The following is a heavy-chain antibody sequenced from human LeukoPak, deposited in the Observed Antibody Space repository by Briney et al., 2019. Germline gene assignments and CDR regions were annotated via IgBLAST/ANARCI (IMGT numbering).Heavy chain of an antibody. V-gene: IGHV4-31*03. CDR2: IYYSGST. CDR3: ARSEGGYFGY. CDR1: GGSVSSGGYY. J-gene: IGHJ4*02. D-gene: IGHD3-16*01. Sequence: SQALSLTCTVSGGSVSSGGYYWSWIRQHPGKGLEWIGYIYYSGSTYYNPSLKSRLTISVDTSKNQFSLKLSSVTAADTAVYYCARSEGGYFGYWGQGTLVTVSS.